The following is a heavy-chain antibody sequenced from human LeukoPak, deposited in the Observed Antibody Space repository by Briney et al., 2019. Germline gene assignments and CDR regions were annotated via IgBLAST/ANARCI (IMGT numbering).Heavy chain of an antibody. CDR2: LYHSGST. CDR3: ARDLSGYDYVWGEAYFDY. CDR1: GGSFSGYY. J-gene: IGHJ4*02. V-gene: IGHV4-34*01. D-gene: IGHD3-16*01. Sequence: PSETLSLTCAVSGGSFSGYYWSWIRQPPGKGLEWIGELYHSGSTNYNPSLKSRVTISVDTSKNQFSLKLSSVTAADTAVYYCARDLSGYDYVWGEAYFDYWGQGTLVTVSS.